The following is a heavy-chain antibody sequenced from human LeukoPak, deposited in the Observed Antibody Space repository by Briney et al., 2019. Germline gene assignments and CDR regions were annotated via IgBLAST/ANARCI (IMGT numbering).Heavy chain of an antibody. Sequence: PSETLSLTCTVSGGSISSYYWSWIRQPPGKGLEWIGYIYYSGSTNYNPSLKSRISISVDTSKNQFSLKLSSVTAADTAVYYCARAPRLWFGEFRNWFDPWGQGTLVTVSS. J-gene: IGHJ5*02. CDR2: IYYSGST. D-gene: IGHD3-10*01. CDR1: GGSISSYY. V-gene: IGHV4-59*08. CDR3: ARAPRLWFGEFRNWFDP.